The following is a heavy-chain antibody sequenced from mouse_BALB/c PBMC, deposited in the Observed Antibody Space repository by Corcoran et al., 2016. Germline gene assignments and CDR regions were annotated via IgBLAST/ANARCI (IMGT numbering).Heavy chain of an antibody. CDR1: GYTFTDYS. J-gene: IGHJ4*01. CDR2: INTETGEP. CDR3: AREVRLYYAMDY. D-gene: IGHD2-14*01. Sequence: QIQLVQSGPELKKPGETVKISCKASGYTFTDYSMHWVKQAPGKGLKWMGWINTETGEPTYADDFKGRFAFSLETSASTAYLQINNLKNEDTATYFCAREVRLYYAMDYWGQGTSVTVSS. V-gene: IGHV9-2-1*01.